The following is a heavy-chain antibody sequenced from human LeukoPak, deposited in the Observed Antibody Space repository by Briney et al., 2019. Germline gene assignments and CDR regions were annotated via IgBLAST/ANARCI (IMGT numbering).Heavy chain of an antibody. CDR3: ARQTYYYGSGTYYYYFDY. V-gene: IGHV3-33*01. Sequence: GRSLRLSCAASGFTFSSYDMHWVRQGPGKGLEWVTVIWSDATNKYYADSVKGRFTISRDNSTNTLYLQMNSLRAEDAAVYFCARQTYYYGSGTYYYYFDYWGQGTLVTVSS. D-gene: IGHD3-10*01. CDR2: IWSDATNK. J-gene: IGHJ4*02. CDR1: GFTFSSYD.